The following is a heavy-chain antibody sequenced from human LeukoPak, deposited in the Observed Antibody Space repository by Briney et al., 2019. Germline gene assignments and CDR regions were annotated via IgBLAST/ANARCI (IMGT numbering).Heavy chain of an antibody. CDR1: GFTFSSYA. Sequence: PGGSLRLSCAASGFTFSSYAMHWVRQAPGKGLEWVAVISYDGSNKYYADSVKGRFTISRDNSKNTLYLQMNSLRAEDTAVYYCARDGGGELPIDFDYWGQGTLVTVSS. J-gene: IGHJ4*02. D-gene: IGHD3-16*01. V-gene: IGHV3-30-3*01. CDR3: ARDGGGELPIDFDY. CDR2: ISYDGSNK.